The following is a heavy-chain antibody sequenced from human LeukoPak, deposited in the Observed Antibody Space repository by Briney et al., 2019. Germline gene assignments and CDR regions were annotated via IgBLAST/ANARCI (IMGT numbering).Heavy chain of an antibody. CDR3: AKPYSGTILTGWFDP. D-gene: IGHD3-9*01. CDR2: ISRTGDST. V-gene: IGHV3-23*01. J-gene: IGHJ5*02. CDR1: GFTFSSYS. Sequence: GGSLRLSCAASGFTFSSYSMSWVRQAPRKGLEWVSAISRTGDSTYYADSVKGRFTISRGNSENTLYLQMNGLRAEDTALYYCAKPYSGTILTGWFDPWGQGTLVTVSS.